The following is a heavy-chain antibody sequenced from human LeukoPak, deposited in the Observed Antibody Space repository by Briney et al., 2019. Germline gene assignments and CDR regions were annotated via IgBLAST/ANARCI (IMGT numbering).Heavy chain of an antibody. V-gene: IGHV3-30*02. CDR1: GFTFSSYG. D-gene: IGHD5-12*01. CDR3: AKEGYTAYGAFDY. Sequence: GGSLRLSCAASGFTFSSYGMHWVRQAPGKGLEWVAFIRYDGSNKYYADSVKGRFTISRDNSKNTLHLQMNSLRTEDTAVYYCAKEGYTAYGAFDYWGQGTLVTVSS. J-gene: IGHJ4*02. CDR2: IRYDGSNK.